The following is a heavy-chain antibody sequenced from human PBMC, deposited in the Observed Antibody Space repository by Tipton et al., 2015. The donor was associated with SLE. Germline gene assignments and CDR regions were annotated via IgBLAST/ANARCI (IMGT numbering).Heavy chain of an antibody. CDR2: INPSGGTT. J-gene: IGHJ4*02. CDR3: ARDLRGPSDY. Sequence: QLVQSGGEVKKPGASVKVSCKASGYTFTTFGISWVRQAPGQGLEYMGSINPSGGTTRYPQKFQGRVTMTRDKSTSTVYMEIRSLTSEDTALYFCARDLRGPSDYWGQGILVTVSS. V-gene: IGHV1-46*01. CDR1: GYTFTTFG. D-gene: IGHD4-17*01.